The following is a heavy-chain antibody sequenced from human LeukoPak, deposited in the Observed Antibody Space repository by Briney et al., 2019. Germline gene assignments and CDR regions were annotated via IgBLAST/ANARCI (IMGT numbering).Heavy chain of an antibody. D-gene: IGHD3-9*01. CDR2: MNPNSGNT. J-gene: IGHJ6*02. CDR3: ARGEYYDILTGSHYGMDV. CDR1: GYTFTSYD. Sequence: GASVKVSCKASGYTFTSYDINWVRQATGQGLEWMGWMNPNSGNTGYAQKFQGRVTMTRNTSISTAYMELSSLRSEDTAVYYCARGEYYDILTGSHYGMDVWGQGTTVTVSS. V-gene: IGHV1-8*01.